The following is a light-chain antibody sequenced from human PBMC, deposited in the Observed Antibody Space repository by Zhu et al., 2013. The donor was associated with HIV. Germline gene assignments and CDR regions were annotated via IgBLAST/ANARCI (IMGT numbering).Light chain of an antibody. J-gene: IGKJ1*01. CDR2: KTS. CDR3: QQYYDWPPWT. V-gene: IGKV1-5*03. CDR1: QSISNW. Sequence: DIQMTQSPSTLSASVGDRVTITCRASQSISNWLAWYQQKPGKAPELLIYKTSILEGGVPSRFSGSASGTEFTLTISSLQSEDFAVYYCQQYYDWPPWTFGQGTRVEIK.